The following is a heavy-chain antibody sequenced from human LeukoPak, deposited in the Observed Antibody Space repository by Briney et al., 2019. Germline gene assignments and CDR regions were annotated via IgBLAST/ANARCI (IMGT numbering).Heavy chain of an antibody. V-gene: IGHV4-34*01. CDR2: INHSGST. CDR1: GGSFGGYY. Sequence: SETLSLTCAVYGGSFGGYYWSWIRQPPGKGLEWIGEINHSGSTNYKPSLKSRVTISVDTSKNQFSLKLTSVTAADTAVYYCARGLKGRIAVAPVEAFEIWGQETMVTASS. D-gene: IGHD6-19*01. J-gene: IGHJ3*02. CDR3: ARGLKGRIAVAPVEAFEI.